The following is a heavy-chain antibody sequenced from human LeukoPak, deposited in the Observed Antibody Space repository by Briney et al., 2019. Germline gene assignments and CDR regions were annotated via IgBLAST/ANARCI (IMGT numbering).Heavy chain of an antibody. Sequence: GGSLRLSCAASGFTFRSYAMSWVSQAPGKRLEWVSAISGSGGSTYYADSVKGRFTISRDNSKNTLYLQMNSLRAEDTAVYYCGREYASSGYCDSWGQGTLVTVSS. D-gene: IGHD3-22*01. CDR2: ISGSGGST. J-gene: IGHJ4*02. V-gene: IGHV3-23*01. CDR1: GFTFRSYA. CDR3: GREYASSGYCDS.